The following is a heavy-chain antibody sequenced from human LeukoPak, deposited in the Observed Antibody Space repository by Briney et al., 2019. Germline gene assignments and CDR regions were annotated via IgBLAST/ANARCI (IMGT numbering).Heavy chain of an antibody. Sequence: GESLKISCKGSGYSFTSYWIGWVRQMPGKGLEWMGIIYPGDSDTRYSPSFQGQVTISADKSISTAYLQWSSLRASDTAMYYCASYPSYSSGWYEGYYWGQGTLVTVSS. V-gene: IGHV5-51*01. D-gene: IGHD6-19*01. J-gene: IGHJ4*02. CDR3: ASYPSYSSGWYEGYY. CDR2: IYPGDSDT. CDR1: GYSFTSYW.